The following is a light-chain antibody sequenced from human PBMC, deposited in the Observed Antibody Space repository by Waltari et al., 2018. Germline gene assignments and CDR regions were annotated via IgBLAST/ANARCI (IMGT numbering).Light chain of an antibody. J-gene: IGKJ5*01. CDR2: KVS. Sequence: DIEMTQSPSTLSASVGDRVTITCRASQSLSTWLAWYQQKPGKAPKLLIYKVSNLKSGVPSRFSGSGAETEFTLTITSLQPDDFATYYCQQYGNYSPITFGQGTRLEIK. CDR1: QSLSTW. V-gene: IGKV1-5*03. CDR3: QQYGNYSPIT.